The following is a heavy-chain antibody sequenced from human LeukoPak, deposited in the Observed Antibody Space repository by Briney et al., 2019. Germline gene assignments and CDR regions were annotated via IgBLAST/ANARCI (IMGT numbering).Heavy chain of an antibody. V-gene: IGHV1-46*01. Sequence: EASVKVSCKASGYTFTSYYMHWVRQAPGQGLEWMGIINPSGGSTSYAQKFQGRVTMTRDTSTSTVYMELSSLRSENTAVYYCARGRYCSGGSCFRWFDPWGQGTLVTVSS. CDR2: INPSGGST. D-gene: IGHD2-15*01. CDR1: GYTFTSYY. CDR3: ARGRYCSGGSCFRWFDP. J-gene: IGHJ5*02.